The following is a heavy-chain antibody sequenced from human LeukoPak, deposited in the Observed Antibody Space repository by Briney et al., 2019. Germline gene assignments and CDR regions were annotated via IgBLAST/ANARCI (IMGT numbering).Heavy chain of an antibody. CDR1: GLTFSSYS. CDR3: ARVSDSGWYKDAFDI. J-gene: IGHJ3*02. CDR2: ISSSSSYI. D-gene: IGHD6-19*01. Sequence: GGSLRLSCAASGLTFSSYSMNWVRQAPGKGLEWVSSISSSSSYIYYADSVKGRFTISRDNAKNSLYLQMNSLRAEDTAVYYCARVSDSGWYKDAFDIWGQGTMVTVSS. V-gene: IGHV3-21*01.